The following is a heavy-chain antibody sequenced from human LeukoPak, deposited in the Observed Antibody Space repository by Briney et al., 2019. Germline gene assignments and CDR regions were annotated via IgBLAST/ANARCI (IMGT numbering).Heavy chain of an antibody. V-gene: IGHV4-61*01. CDR3: ARESGDGDY. Sequence: KPSETLSLTCTVSGGSVSSGSYYWSWIRQPPGKGLEWIGYIYYSGSTNYNPSLKSRVTISVDTSKNQFSLKLSSVTAADTAVYYCARESGDGDYWGQGTLVTVSS. CDR1: GGSVSSGSYY. D-gene: IGHD2-21*02. CDR2: IYYSGST. J-gene: IGHJ4*02.